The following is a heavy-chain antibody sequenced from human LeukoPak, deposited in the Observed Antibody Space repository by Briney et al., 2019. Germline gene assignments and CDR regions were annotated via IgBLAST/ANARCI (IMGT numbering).Heavy chain of an antibody. D-gene: IGHD3-10*01. CDR2: ISWDSGSI. V-gene: IGHV3-9*01. CDR3: AKDIERFGELFGWFDP. J-gene: IGHJ5*02. Sequence: GRSLRLSCAASGFTFDDYATHWVRQAPGKGLEWVSGISWDSGSIGYADSVKGRFTISRDNAKNSLYLQMNSLRAEDTALYYCAKDIERFGELFGWFDPWGQGTLVTVSS. CDR1: GFTFDDYA.